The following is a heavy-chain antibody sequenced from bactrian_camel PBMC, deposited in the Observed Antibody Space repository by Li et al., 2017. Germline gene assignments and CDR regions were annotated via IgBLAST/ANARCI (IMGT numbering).Heavy chain of an antibody. Sequence: HVQLVESGGGSVQAGGSLTLSCVTSGYTRSGHCMGWFRQAPGKEREGVASIDSDGTTTYADVVKGRFTISQDRVKNTVYLQLNNLTFDDEGVYVCAVGHGYYCGTLREDPFLKWGQGTQVTVS. CDR3: AVGHGYYCGTLREDPFLK. CDR2: IDSDGTT. J-gene: IGHJ4*01. V-gene: IGHV3S53*01. D-gene: IGHD3*01. CDR1: GYTRSGHC.